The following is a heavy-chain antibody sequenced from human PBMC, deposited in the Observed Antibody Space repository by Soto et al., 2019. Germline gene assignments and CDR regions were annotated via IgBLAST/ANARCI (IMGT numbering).Heavy chain of an antibody. D-gene: IGHD3-10*01. Sequence: QVQLVQSGAEVKKPGASVKVSCKASGYTFTSYAMHWVRQAPGQRLEWMGWINAGNGNTKYSQKFQGRVTITRDTSASTAYMELSSLRSEDTAVYYCARIGGSLFGGSGSYYNDVNRAFDYWGQGTLVTVSS. V-gene: IGHV1-3*01. CDR3: ARIGGSLFGGSGSYYNDVNRAFDY. CDR1: GYTFTSYA. J-gene: IGHJ4*02. CDR2: INAGNGNT.